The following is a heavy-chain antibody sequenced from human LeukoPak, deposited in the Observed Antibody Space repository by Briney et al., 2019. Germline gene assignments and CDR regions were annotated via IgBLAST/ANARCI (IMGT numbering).Heavy chain of an antibody. J-gene: IGHJ4*02. Sequence: SETLSLTCTVSGGSISSYYWSWIRQPPGKGLEWIGYIYYSGSTNYNPSLKSRVTISVDTSKNQFSLKLSSVTAADTAVYYCAGRADYGGIDYWGQGTLVTVSS. V-gene: IGHV4-59*08. CDR1: GGSISSYY. CDR3: AGRADYGGIDY. D-gene: IGHD4-17*01. CDR2: IYYSGST.